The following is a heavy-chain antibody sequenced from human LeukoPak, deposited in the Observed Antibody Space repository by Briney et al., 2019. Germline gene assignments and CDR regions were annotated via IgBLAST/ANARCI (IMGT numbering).Heavy chain of an antibody. V-gene: IGHV3-7*05. CDR3: ARTRGSNYFDY. J-gene: IGHJ4*02. CDR1: GFTFTGYW. CDR2: INQDGREK. D-gene: IGHD3-10*01. Sequence: PGGSLRLSSAASGFTFTGYWMSWVRQAPGKGLEWVANINQDGREKYYVDSVKGRFTISRDNAKNALYLQINSLRADDTAVYYCARTRGSNYFDYWGQGTLVTVSS.